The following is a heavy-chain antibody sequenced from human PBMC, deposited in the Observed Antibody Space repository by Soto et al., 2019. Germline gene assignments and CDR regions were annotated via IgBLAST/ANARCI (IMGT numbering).Heavy chain of an antibody. CDR3: TTDDRAAYSSGYYPLYHYYGMDV. CDR1: GFTFSNAW. V-gene: IGHV3-15*01. Sequence: PGGSLRLSCAASGFTFSNAWMSWVRQAPGKGLEWVGRIKSKTDGGTTDYAAPVKGRFTISRDDSKNTLYLQMNSLKTEDTAVYYCTTDDRAAYSSGYYPLYHYYGMDVWGQGTTVTVSS. CDR2: IKSKTDGGTT. J-gene: IGHJ6*02. D-gene: IGHD3-22*01.